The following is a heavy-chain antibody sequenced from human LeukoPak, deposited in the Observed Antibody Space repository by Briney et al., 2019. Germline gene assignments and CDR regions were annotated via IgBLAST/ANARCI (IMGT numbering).Heavy chain of an antibody. V-gene: IGHV3-74*01. CDR1: GFTFSSYG. J-gene: IGHJ2*01. D-gene: IGHD5-12*01. Sequence: PGGSLRLSCAASGFTFSSYGMHWVRQAPGKGLVWVSRLNSDGTNTYHADSVKGRVTISRDNAKNTVYLEMNSLRAEDTAVYYCARGGLRNWYFDLWGRGTLVTVSS. CDR2: LNSDGTNT. CDR3: ARGGLRNWYFDL.